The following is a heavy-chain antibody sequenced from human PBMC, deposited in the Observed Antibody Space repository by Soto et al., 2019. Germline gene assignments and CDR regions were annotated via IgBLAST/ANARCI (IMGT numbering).Heavy chain of an antibody. CDR3: ARVQSTSCGYYYAVDV. J-gene: IGHJ6*01. D-gene: IGHD2-2*01. CDR1: GGSISSYY. Sequence: QVQLQESGPGLVKPSETLSLTCRISGGSISSYYWNWIRQAPGKGLEWIRFISYSGSTNYNPALPSRVTISVDTSKDQISLRLNSVTAADTAVYYCARVQSTSCGYYYAVDVWGQGPTGTLSA. V-gene: IGHV4-59*01. CDR2: ISYSGST.